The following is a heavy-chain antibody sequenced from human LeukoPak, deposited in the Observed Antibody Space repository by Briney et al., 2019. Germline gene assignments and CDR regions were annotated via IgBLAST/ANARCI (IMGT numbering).Heavy chain of an antibody. CDR1: GFTFSSYA. CDR3: AKLDIVVVPAAIPNYFDY. D-gene: IGHD2-2*01. CDR2: ISGSGGST. V-gene: IGHV3-23*01. J-gene: IGHJ4*02. Sequence: GGSLRLSCAASGFTFSSYAMSWVRQAPGKGLEWVSAISGSGGSTYYADSVKGRFTISRDNSKNTLYLQMNSLRAEDTAVYYCAKLDIVVVPAAIPNYFDYRGQGTLVTVSS.